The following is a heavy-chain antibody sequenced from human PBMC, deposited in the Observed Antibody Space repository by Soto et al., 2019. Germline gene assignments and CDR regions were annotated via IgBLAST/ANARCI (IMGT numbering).Heavy chain of an antibody. Sequence: GASVKVSCKASGYTFTGYYMHWVRQAPGQGLEWMGWINPNSGGTNYAQKFQGWVTMTRDTSISTAYMELSRLRSDDTAVYYCARVRHCSSTSCPASAFDIWGQGTMVTVSS. J-gene: IGHJ3*02. V-gene: IGHV1-2*04. D-gene: IGHD2-2*01. CDR2: INPNSGGT. CDR3: ARVRHCSSTSCPASAFDI. CDR1: GYTFTGYY.